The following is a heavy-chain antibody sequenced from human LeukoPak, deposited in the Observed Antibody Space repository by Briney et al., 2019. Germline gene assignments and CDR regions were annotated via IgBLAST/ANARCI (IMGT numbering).Heavy chain of an antibody. V-gene: IGHV3-30*01. Sequence: QSGRSLRLSCAASGFTFSSYAMHWVRQAPGKGLEWVAVISYDGSNKYYADSVKGRFTISRDNSKNTLYLQMNSLRAEDTAVYYCARQTAAGPSSLDYWGQGTLVTVSS. CDR3: ARQTAAGPSSLDY. J-gene: IGHJ4*02. CDR1: GFTFSSYA. D-gene: IGHD6-13*01. CDR2: ISYDGSNK.